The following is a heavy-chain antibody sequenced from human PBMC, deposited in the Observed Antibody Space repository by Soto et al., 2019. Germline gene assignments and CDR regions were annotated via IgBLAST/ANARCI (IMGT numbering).Heavy chain of an antibody. CDR2: TIYSGST. J-gene: IGHJ4*02. D-gene: IGHD3-22*01. CDR1: GGSVNIGTYY. V-gene: IGHV4-31*03. CDR3: ASLKKDYYDSSGYYAFDY. Sequence: QVQLQESGPGLVKPSQTLSLTCTVSGGSVNIGTYYWSWIRQRPGEGLEWIGYTIYSGSTYYNPSLNSRVTISLDISNNQFSLELTSVTAADTAVYFCASLKKDYYDSSGYYAFDYWGQGTLVTVSS.